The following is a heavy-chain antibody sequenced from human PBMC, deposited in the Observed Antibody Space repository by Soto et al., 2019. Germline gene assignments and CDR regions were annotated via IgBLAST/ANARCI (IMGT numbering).Heavy chain of an antibody. CDR2: IYYSGST. J-gene: IGHJ6*02. D-gene: IGHD2-2*01. Sequence: TSETLSLTCNVSGASISSYNYWGRFRQPPGKGLEWIGCIYYSGSTYYNPPLKSRVTISVDTSKNQFSLELSSVTAADTAVYYYARDSVSSIPYYYYYGMDVWGQGTTVTVSS. V-gene: IGHV4-39*07. CDR1: GASISSYNY. CDR3: ARDSVSSIPYYYYYGMDV.